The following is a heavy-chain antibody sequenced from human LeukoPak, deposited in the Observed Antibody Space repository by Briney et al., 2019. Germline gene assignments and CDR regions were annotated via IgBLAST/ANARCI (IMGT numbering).Heavy chain of an antibody. CDR2: ISGSGGST. D-gene: IGHD6-19*01. CDR1: GFTFSNFA. CDR3: AKDPRASGWYVQLDY. J-gene: IGHJ4*02. Sequence: GGSLRLSCAASGFTFSNFAMTWVRQAPGKGLEWVSAISGSGGSTYYADSVKGRFTISRDNSKNTLYLQMNSLRAEDTAIYYCAKDPRASGWYVQLDYWGQGTLVTVSS. V-gene: IGHV3-23*01.